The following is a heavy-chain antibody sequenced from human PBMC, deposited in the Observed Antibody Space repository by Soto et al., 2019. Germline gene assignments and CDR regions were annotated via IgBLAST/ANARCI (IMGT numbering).Heavy chain of an antibody. CDR1: GGSLSRNY. CDR2: ISSTGNS. D-gene: IGHD1-1*01. J-gene: IGHJ4*02. Sequence: PSETLSLTCSVSGGSLSRNYWSWIRQPPGRGLEWIGYISSTGNSDYNPSLKSRVTISVDTSRNQISLRLSSVTAADTAVYYCARGVRDRRELDYWGQGTLVTVSS. V-gene: IGHV4-59*13. CDR3: ARGVRDRRELDY.